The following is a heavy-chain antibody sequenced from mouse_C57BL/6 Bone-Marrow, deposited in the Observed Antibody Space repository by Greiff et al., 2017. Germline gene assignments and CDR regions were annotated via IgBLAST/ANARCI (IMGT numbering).Heavy chain of an antibody. V-gene: IGHV1-72*01. CDR1: GYTFTSYW. Sequence: VQLQQPGAELVKPGASVKLSCKASGYTFTSYWMHWVKQRPGRGLEWIGRIDPNSGGTKYNEKFKSKATLTVDKHSSTAYMQLSSLTSEDSAVYYCARRDWDGPWFAYWGQGTLVTVSA. J-gene: IGHJ3*01. CDR2: IDPNSGGT. CDR3: ARRDWDGPWFAY. D-gene: IGHD4-1*01.